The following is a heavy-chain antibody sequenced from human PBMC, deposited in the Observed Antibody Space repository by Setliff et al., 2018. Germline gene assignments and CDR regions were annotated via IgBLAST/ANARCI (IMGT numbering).Heavy chain of an antibody. CDR1: GGSISSGDYY. CDR3: ARGGQQLYYFDY. CDR2: IYYSGST. V-gene: IGHV4-30-4*08. J-gene: IGHJ4*02. Sequence: SETLSLTCTVSGGSISSGDYYWSWIRQPPGKGLEWIGYIYYSGSTYYNPSLKSRVTISVDKSKNQFSLKLSSVTAADTAVYYCARGGQQLYYFDYWGQGTLVTVSS. D-gene: IGHD6-13*01.